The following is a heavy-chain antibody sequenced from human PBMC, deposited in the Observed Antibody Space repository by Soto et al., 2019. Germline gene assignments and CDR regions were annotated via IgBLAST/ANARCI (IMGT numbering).Heavy chain of an antibody. CDR1: GFTFSDYY. CDR2: ISSSGSTI. V-gene: IGHV3-11*01. D-gene: IGHD1-1*01. Sequence: GGSLRLSCAASGFTFSDYYMSLIRQAPGKGLEWVSYISSSGSTIYYADSVKGRFTISRDKAKNSMYLQMNSLRAEDTAVYYCARETRIVYDYGMDVWGQGTRVTVSS. CDR3: ARETRIVYDYGMDV. J-gene: IGHJ6*02.